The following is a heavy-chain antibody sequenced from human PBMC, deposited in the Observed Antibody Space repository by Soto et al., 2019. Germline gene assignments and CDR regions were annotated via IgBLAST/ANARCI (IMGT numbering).Heavy chain of an antibody. J-gene: IGHJ5*02. CDR1: GFTFSTFV. CDR2: ISTSGDRT. V-gene: IGHV3-23*01. CDR3: GKKYNSGGGGPNWFDP. Sequence: EVQLLESGGDLVQPGGSLRLSCAASGFTFSTFVMNWVRQAPGEGLEWLSAISTSGDRTYYADSVKGRFTISRDNSKNPLYLQMHSRGGEDTAIFSWGKKYNSGGGGPNWFDPWGQGTLVTVSS. D-gene: IGHD3-10*01.